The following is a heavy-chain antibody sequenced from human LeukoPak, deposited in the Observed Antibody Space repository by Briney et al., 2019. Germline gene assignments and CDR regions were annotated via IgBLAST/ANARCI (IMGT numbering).Heavy chain of an antibody. D-gene: IGHD6-13*01. CDR3: ARKRLVAADFQH. J-gene: IGHJ1*01. CDR2: ISAYNGNT. Sequence: GASVKVSCKASGYTFTSYDINWVRQATGQGLEWMGWISAYNGNTNYAQKLQGRVTMTTDTSTSTAYMELRSLRSDDTAVYYCARKRLVAADFQHWGQGTLVTVSS. CDR1: GYTFTSYD. V-gene: IGHV1-18*01.